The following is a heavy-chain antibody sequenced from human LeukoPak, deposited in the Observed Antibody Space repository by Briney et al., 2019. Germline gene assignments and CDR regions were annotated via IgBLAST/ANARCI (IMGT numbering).Heavy chain of an antibody. CDR1: GGSISSGGYY. J-gene: IGHJ5*02. V-gene: IGHV4-31*03. CDR2: IYYSGST. CDR3: ARDRSGSSSWYWFDP. Sequence: SETLSLTCTVSGGSISSGGYYWSWIRQHPGKGLEWIGYIYYSGSTYYNPSLKSRVTISVDTSKNQFSLKLSSATAADTAVYYCARDRSGSSSWYWFDPWGQGTLVTVSS. D-gene: IGHD6-13*01.